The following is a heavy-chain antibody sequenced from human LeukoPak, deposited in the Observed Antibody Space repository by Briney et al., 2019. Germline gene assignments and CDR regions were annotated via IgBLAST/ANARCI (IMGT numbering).Heavy chain of an antibody. CDR2: ISDSGVNT. J-gene: IGHJ4*02. CDR1: GFSFSSYA. CDR3: AKELRSNFDY. Sequence: PGGSLRLSCVASGFSFSSYAMSWVRQAPGKGLEWVSCISDSGVNTYYADSVKGRLTISRDNSKNTVYLQMNSLRGEDTAVYYCAKELRSNFDYWGQGTLVTVSS. V-gene: IGHV3-23*01. D-gene: IGHD2-15*01.